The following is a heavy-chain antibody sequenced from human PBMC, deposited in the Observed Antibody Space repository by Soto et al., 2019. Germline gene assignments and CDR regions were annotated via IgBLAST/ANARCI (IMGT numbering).Heavy chain of an antibody. D-gene: IGHD5-18*01. CDR1: GGSIRSYY. CDR2: IFYSGST. J-gene: IGHJ4*02. Sequence: SETLSHTCTVSGGSIRSYYWTWIRQPPGKGLEWLGYIFYSGSTFYNPSLKSRVTISIHTSKSQFSLQLTSVTAADTAVYYCARGAADTAMVDSWGQGTLVTVSS. CDR3: ARGAADTAMVDS. V-gene: IGHV4-59*01.